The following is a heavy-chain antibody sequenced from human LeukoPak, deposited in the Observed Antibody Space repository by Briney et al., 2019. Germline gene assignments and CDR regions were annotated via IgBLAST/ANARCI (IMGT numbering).Heavy chain of an antibody. V-gene: IGHV3-23*01. Sequence: GGSLRLSCAASGFSFSSYAMSWVRQTPGKGLEWVSVISGIGGNTYYADSVKGRFTISRDNAKNSLYLQMNSLRDEDTAVYYCARGGSWNEDWFDPWGQGTLVTVSS. CDR1: GFSFSSYA. D-gene: IGHD1-1*01. J-gene: IGHJ5*02. CDR2: ISGIGGNT. CDR3: ARGGSWNEDWFDP.